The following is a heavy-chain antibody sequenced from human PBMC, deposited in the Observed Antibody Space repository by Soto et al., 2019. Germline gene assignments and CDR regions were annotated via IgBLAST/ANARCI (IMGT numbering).Heavy chain of an antibody. D-gene: IGHD3-10*01. V-gene: IGHV4-59*01. CDR3: TRGRGEY. J-gene: IGHJ4*02. CDR1: AGSINHYY. CDR2: IYDSWST. Sequence: SLTXSLTFTFSAGSINHYYWSWTRQPTGKGLEWIGYIYDSWSTNYKPSIKSRVTISVDTSKKQLSLKLNYVNDADTEVYYCTRGRGEYWGQGTPV.